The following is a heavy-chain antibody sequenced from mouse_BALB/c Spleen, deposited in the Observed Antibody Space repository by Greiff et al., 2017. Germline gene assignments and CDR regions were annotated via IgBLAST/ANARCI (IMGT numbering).Heavy chain of an antibody. CDR2: IRLKSNNYAT. J-gene: IGHJ4*01. V-gene: IGHV6-6*02. Sequence: EVKLQESGGGLVQPGGSMKLSCVASGFTFSNYWMNWVRQSPEKGLEWVAEIRLKSNNYATHYAESVKGRFTISRDDSKSSVYLQMNNLRAEDTGIYYCTRKKYGNYGAMDYWGQGTSVTVSA. D-gene: IGHD2-10*02. CDR1: GFTFSNYW. CDR3: TRKKYGNYGAMDY.